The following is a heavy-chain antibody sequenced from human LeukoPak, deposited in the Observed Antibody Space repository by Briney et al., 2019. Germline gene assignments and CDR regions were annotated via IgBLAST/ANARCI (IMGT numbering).Heavy chain of an antibody. CDR2: LSHSGST. J-gene: IGHJ3*02. D-gene: IGHD3-16*01. CDR1: GGSVSTYY. Sequence: SETLSLTCTVSGGSVSTYYWSWIRQPPGRGLEWIGYLSHSGSTDSNPSLQSRVTALVDTSKNQFSLKLTSVTAADTAVYYCARARYANAWYAFDIWGQGTMVTVSS. CDR3: ARARYANAWYAFDI. V-gene: IGHV4-59*02.